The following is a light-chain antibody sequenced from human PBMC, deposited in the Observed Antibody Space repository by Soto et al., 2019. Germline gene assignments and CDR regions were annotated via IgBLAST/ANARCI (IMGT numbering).Light chain of an antibody. Sequence: DIVMTQSPEYLAVSLGERATINCRSSQSILYSSNNKNLIAWYQQKPGQPPKLLIYWASTRESVVPDRFSGSGSGSDFTLSSSSLQAEDVAVYYCQQYYSPPRYTFGQGTRLGIK. CDR2: WAS. V-gene: IGKV4-1*01. CDR1: QSILYSSNNKNL. CDR3: QQYYSPPRYT. J-gene: IGKJ2*01.